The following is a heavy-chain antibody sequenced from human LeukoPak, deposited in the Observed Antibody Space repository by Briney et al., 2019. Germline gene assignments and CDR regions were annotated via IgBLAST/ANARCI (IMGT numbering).Heavy chain of an antibody. J-gene: IGHJ4*02. D-gene: IGHD6-6*01. CDR3: AKDGDSSSSFAGY. CDR2: ISWNSGSI. V-gene: IGHV3-9*01. CDR1: GFTFDDYA. Sequence: GRSLRLSCAASGFTFDDYAMHWVRQAPGKGLEWVSGISWNSGSIGYADSVKGRFTISRDNAKNSLYLQMNSLRAEDTALYYCAKDGDSSSSFAGYWGQGTLVTVSS.